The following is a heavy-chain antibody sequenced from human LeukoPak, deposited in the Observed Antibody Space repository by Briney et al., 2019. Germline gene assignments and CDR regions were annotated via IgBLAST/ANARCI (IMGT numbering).Heavy chain of an antibody. CDR1: GGTFSSYA. V-gene: IGHV1-69*05. D-gene: IGHD6-13*01. Sequence: GASVKVSCKASGGTFSSYAISWVRQAPGQGLEWMGGIIPIFGTANYAQKFQGRVTITTDESTSTAYMELSSLRSEDTAVYYCARDASYSPTYYYYMDVWGKGTTVTVSS. CDR3: ARDASYSPTYYYYMDV. J-gene: IGHJ6*03. CDR2: IIPIFGTA.